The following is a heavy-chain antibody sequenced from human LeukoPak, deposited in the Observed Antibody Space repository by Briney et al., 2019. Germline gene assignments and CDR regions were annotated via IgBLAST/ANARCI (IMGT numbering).Heavy chain of an antibody. CDR2: INAGNGNT. V-gene: IGHV1-3*01. CDR3: ARSWSPDYGDYEPLDY. Sequence: ASVKVSCKASGYTFTSYAMHWVRQAPGQRLEWMGWINAGNGNTKYSQKFQGRVTITRDTSASTAYMELSSLRSEDTAVYYCARSWSPDYGDYEPLDYWGQGTLVTVSS. D-gene: IGHD4-17*01. J-gene: IGHJ4*02. CDR1: GYTFTSYA.